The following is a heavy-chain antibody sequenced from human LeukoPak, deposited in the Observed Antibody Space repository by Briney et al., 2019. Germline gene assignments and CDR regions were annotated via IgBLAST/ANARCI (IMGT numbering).Heavy chain of an antibody. D-gene: IGHD3-22*01. V-gene: IGHV3-30*18. CDR1: GFTFSRYG. Sequence: GGSLRLSCAASGFTFSRYGMHWVRQAPGKGLEWVALISYDGSNKYYADSVKGRFTISRDNSKNTLSLQMNSLRAADTAVFYCAKGPVDYYDSRGYFYPFDWGQGTLVTVSS. CDR2: ISYDGSNK. CDR3: AKGPVDYYDSRGYFYPFD. J-gene: IGHJ4*02.